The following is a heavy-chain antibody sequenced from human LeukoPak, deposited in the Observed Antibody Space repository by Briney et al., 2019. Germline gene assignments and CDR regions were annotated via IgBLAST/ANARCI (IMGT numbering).Heavy chain of an antibody. V-gene: IGHV3-30*04. CDR3: ARDPKGYGDFLDY. D-gene: IGHD4-17*01. CDR2: ISSDGRDT. CDR1: GFTFRSYA. Sequence: GGSLRLSCAASGFTFRSYAMHWVRQAPGKGLEWVAVISSDGRDTHSADSVKGRFTISRDNAKNTLYLQMNSLRAEDTAVYYCARDPKGYGDFLDYWGQGTLVTVSS. J-gene: IGHJ4*02.